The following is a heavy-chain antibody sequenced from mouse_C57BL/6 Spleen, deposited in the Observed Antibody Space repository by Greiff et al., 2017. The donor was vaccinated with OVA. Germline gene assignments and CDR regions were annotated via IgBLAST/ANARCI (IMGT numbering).Heavy chain of an antibody. D-gene: IGHD1-1*01. V-gene: IGHV1-72*01. J-gene: IGHJ2*01. Sequence: VQLQQPGAELVKPGASVKLSCTASGYTFTSYWMHWVRQRPGRGLEWIGRIDTDSGGTKYNEKFKGKVTLTVDKPSSTAYMQLSSLTSEDSAVYYCASYYYGSKCYFGDWGQGTTLTVSS. CDR1: GYTFTSYW. CDR3: ASYYYGSKCYFGD. CDR2: IDTDSGGT.